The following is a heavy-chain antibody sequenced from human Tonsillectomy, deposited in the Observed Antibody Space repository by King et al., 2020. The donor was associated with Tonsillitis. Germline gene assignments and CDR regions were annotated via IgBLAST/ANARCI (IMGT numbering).Heavy chain of an antibody. CDR1: GFTFDDYA. V-gene: IGHV3-20*04. J-gene: IGHJ3*02. D-gene: IGHD3-22*01. CDR3: ARLRGALIVVVIGAFDI. CDR2: IHGHGDSR. Sequence: VQLVESGGGVVRPGGSLRLSCAASGFTFDDYAMSWVRQAPGKGLEWVSGIHGHGDSRGYADSVKGRFTSSRDNAKTSLYLQMNSLRAEDTAWYYCARLRGALIVVVIGAFDIWGQGTMVTVSS.